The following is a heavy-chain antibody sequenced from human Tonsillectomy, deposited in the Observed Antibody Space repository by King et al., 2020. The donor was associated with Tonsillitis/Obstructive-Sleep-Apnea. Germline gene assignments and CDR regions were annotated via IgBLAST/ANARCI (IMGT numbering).Heavy chain of an antibody. CDR3: ARGRSWYYNWFDP. Sequence: LQLQESGPGLVKPSETLSLTCTVSGGSITGASHCWGWIRQPPGKGLEWIGSMFYSGSSYYNPSLKSRVTISVDTSKNHVSLKLSSVTAADTAVYYCARGRSWYYNWFDPWGQGTLVTVSS. CDR1: GGSITGASHC. D-gene: IGHD6-13*01. V-gene: IGHV4-39*02. CDR2: MFYSGSS. J-gene: IGHJ5*02.